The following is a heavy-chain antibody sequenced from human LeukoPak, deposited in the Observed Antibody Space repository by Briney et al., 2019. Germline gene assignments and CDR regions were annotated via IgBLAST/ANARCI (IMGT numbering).Heavy chain of an antibody. CDR1: GFTFSSYA. J-gene: IGHJ4*02. D-gene: IGHD1-1*01. V-gene: IGHV3-23*01. Sequence: GGSLRLSCAASGFTFSSYAMSWVRQAPGKGLEWVSGISGSGGSTYYADSVKGRFTISRDNSKNTLYLQMNSLRAEDTAVYYCARDRNNWFRFDSWGQGTLVTVSS. CDR3: ARDRNNWFRFDS. CDR2: ISGSGGST.